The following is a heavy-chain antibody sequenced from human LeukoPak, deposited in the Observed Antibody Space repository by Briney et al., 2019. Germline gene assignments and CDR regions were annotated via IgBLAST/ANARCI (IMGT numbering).Heavy chain of an antibody. CDR1: GYTFTGYY. D-gene: IGHD2-2*01. J-gene: IGHJ6*02. CDR2: INPSGGST. CDR3: ARDGSSLPEGMDV. Sequence: ASVKVSCKASGYTFTGYYMHWVRQAPGQGLEWMGIINPSGGSTSYAQKFQGRVTMTRDTSTSTVYMELSSLRSEDTAVYYCARDGSSLPEGMDVWGQGTTVTVSS. V-gene: IGHV1-46*01.